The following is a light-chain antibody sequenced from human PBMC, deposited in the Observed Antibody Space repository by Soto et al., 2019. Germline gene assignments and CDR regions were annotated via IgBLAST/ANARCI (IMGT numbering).Light chain of an antibody. V-gene: IGKV3-15*01. Sequence: EIVMTQSPATLSVSPGERATLSCSASQSVSSNLAWYQQKPGQAPRLLIYGASTRATGIPARFSGSGSGTEFTLTLSSRQSEDFAVYYCQQYNNWPPGRTFGQGTKVEIK. CDR3: QQYNNWPPGRT. CDR1: QSVSSN. J-gene: IGKJ1*01. CDR2: GAS.